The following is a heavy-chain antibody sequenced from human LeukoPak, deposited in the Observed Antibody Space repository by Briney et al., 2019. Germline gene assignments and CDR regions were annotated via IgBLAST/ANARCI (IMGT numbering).Heavy chain of an antibody. CDR3: ARDAYDGSNYYSRGMGV. V-gene: IGHV3-30*03. J-gene: IGHJ6*02. Sequence: GGSLRLSCAASGFTLSSYGMEWVRQAPGKGLEWLGFVSYDGSKKYYGDSVRGRFTISRDNSKNTLFLQMSGLRAEDTAVYYCARDAYDGSNYYSRGMGVWGQGTTVTVTS. CDR1: GFTLSSYG. CDR2: VSYDGSKK. D-gene: IGHD5-12*01.